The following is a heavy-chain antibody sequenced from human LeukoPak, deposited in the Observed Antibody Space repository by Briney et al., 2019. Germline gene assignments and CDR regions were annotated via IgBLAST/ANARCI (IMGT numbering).Heavy chain of an antibody. CDR1: GFAFSSYN. Sequence: GGSLRLSCAASGFAFSSYNMKWVRQAPGKGLEWVSFISTTSTYIYYADSLKGRFTVSRDNSKNTLYLQMNSLRAEDTAVYYCARGIQLCFFFDYWGQGTLVTVSS. V-gene: IGHV3-21*04. CDR3: ARGIQLCFFFDY. D-gene: IGHD5-18*01. J-gene: IGHJ4*02. CDR2: ISTTSTYI.